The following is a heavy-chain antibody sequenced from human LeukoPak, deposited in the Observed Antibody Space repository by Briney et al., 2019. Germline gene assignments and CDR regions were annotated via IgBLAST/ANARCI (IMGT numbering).Heavy chain of an antibody. V-gene: IGHV6-1*01. D-gene: IGHD1-26*01. CDR1: GDSVSSNSAA. Sequence: SQTLSLTCVISGDSVSSNSAAWNWIRQSPSRGLEWLGRTYYRSKWYSGYAMSVKSRITIKPDTSKNQFSLRLNSVTPEDTAVYYCARGGSYPLDYWGQGTLVTVSS. CDR2: TYYRSKWYS. CDR3: ARGGSYPLDY. J-gene: IGHJ4*02.